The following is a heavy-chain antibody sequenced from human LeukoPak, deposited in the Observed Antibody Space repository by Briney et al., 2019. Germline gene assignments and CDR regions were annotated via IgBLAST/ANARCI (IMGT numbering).Heavy chain of an antibody. CDR3: AKDKHYYDSSGFPPKD. D-gene: IGHD3-22*01. CDR1: GFTFSSYG. V-gene: IGHV3-30*02. CDR2: MRYDGSNK. Sequence: GGSLRLSCAASGFTFSSYGMHWVRQAPGKGLEWVAFMRYDGSNKYYADSVKVRFTISRDNSKNTLYLQMNSLRAEDTAVYYCAKDKHYYDSSGFPPKDWGQGTLVTVSS. J-gene: IGHJ4*02.